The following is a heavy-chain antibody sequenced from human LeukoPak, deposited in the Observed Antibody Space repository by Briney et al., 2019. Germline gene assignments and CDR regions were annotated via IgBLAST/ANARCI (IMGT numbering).Heavy chain of an antibody. V-gene: IGHV1-2*02. CDR3: ARAHYLRLYFFDY. D-gene: IGHD3-10*01. J-gene: IGHJ4*02. Sequence: ASVKVSCKASGYTITDYYIHWVRQAPGQRLEWMGWINPNSGGTNYAQKFEGRVTMTTDTSINTGYVELSSLTSDDTAVYFCARAHYLRLYFFDYWGQGTLVTVSS. CDR2: INPNSGGT. CDR1: GYTITDYY.